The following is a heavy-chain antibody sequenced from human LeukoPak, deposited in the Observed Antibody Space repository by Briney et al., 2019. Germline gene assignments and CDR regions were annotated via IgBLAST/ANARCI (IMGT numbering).Heavy chain of an antibody. CDR3: ARDHGRYCSGGSCYFGGFFEY. J-gene: IGHJ4*02. V-gene: IGHV3-74*01. CDR1: GFTFSSYW. CDR2: INSDGSST. D-gene: IGHD2-15*01. Sequence: PGGSLRLSCAASGFTFSSYWMHWVRQAPGKGLVWVSRINSDGSSTRYADSVKGRFTISRDNAKNSLYLQMNSLRAEDTAVYYCARDHGRYCSGGSCYFGGFFEYWGQGTLGTVSS.